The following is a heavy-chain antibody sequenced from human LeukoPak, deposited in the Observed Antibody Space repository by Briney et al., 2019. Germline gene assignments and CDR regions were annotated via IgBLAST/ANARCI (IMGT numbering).Heavy chain of an antibody. J-gene: IGHJ3*02. D-gene: IGHD6-19*01. CDR2: INPNSGGT. V-gene: IGHV1-2*02. CDR3: ARAIWQWLVPDAFGI. CDR1: GYTFTGCY. Sequence: ASVKVSCKASGYTFTGCYMHWVRQAPGQGLEWMGWINPNSGGTNYAQKFQGRVTMTRDTSISTAYMELSRLRSDDTAVYYCARAIWQWLVPDAFGIWGQGTMVTVSS.